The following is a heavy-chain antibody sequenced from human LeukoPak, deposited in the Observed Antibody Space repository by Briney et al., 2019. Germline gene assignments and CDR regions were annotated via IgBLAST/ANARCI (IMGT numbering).Heavy chain of an antibody. J-gene: IGHJ6*02. CDR1: GGSISSRSYY. D-gene: IGHD3-3*01. V-gene: IGHV4-39*01. CDR3: ARHSGALFGPKDV. CDR2: VHSSAYT. Sequence: SDTLSLTCTVSGGSISSRSYYWGWVRQPPGKGLEWIGVVHSSAYTYYNPSLKSRVTISVDTSKSHFSLILTSVTAADTALYYCARHSGALFGPKDVWGQGTTVTVSS.